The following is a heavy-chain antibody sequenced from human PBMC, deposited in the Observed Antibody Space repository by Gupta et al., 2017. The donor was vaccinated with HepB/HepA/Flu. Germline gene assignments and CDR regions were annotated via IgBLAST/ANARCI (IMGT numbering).Heavy chain of an antibody. J-gene: IGHJ3*01. CDR3: ARGLEEFDAFDV. Sequence: QLQLHESGSGLVKPSQTLSLTCAVSGGSISRGDYSWSWIRQPPGKGLEWSWFMYHSGSTYDNPSLKSRVTISGDRSKNHFSLELSSVSAADTAVYYCARGLEEFDAFDVWGQGTMVTVSS. V-gene: IGHV4-30-2*01. CDR1: GGSISRGDYS. CDR2: MYHSGST. D-gene: IGHD3-10*01.